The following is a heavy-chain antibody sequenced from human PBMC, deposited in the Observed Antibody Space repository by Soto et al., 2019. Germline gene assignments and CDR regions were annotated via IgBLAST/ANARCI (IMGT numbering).Heavy chain of an antibody. CDR1: GGSLSGYY. J-gene: IGHJ4*02. Sequence: SETLSLTCAVYGGSLSGYYWSWIRQPPGKGLEWIGEINHSGSTNYNPSLKSRVTISVDTSKNQFSLKLSSVTAADTAVYYCARGHCSGGSCYYPDYWGQGTLVTVSS. D-gene: IGHD2-15*01. CDR3: ARGHCSGGSCYYPDY. V-gene: IGHV4-34*01. CDR2: INHSGST.